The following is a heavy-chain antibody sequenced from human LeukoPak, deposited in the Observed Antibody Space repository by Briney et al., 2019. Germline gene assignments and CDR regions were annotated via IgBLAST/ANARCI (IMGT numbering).Heavy chain of an antibody. J-gene: IGHJ4*02. CDR1: GFIVRSNY. Sequence: SGGSLRLSCAASGFIVRSNYVSWVRQAPGKGLEWVSVIYSGGSTYYADSVKGRFTISRDNSKNTLYLQMNSLRAEDTVVYYCARGGFVAYWGQGTLVTVSS. CDR2: IYSGGST. D-gene: IGHD3-16*01. CDR3: ARGGFVAY. V-gene: IGHV3-53*01.